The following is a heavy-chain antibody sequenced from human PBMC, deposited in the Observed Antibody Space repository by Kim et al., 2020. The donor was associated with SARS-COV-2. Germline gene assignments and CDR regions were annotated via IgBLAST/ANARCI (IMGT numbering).Heavy chain of an antibody. CDR1: GFTLSSHE. V-gene: IGHV3-48*03. D-gene: IGHD1-1*01. Sequence: GGSLRLSCAASGFTLSSHEMNWVRQAPGKGLEWISFITTKGTTYYADSVKGRFTSSRDSAKNSMYLQLHSLRAEDTAVYFCARGTGKYEDGMDVWGPGTTVTVSS. CDR2: ITTKGTT. CDR3: ARGTGKYEDGMDV. J-gene: IGHJ6*02.